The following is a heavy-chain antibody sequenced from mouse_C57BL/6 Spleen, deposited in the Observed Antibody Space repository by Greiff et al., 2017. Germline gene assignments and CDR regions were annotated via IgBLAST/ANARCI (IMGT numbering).Heavy chain of an antibody. J-gene: IGHJ3*01. CDR1: GYSFTGYY. CDR2: INPSTGGT. Sequence: VQLQQSGPELVKPGASVKISCKASGYSFTGYYMNWVKQSPEKSLEWIGEINPSTGGTTYNQKFKAKATLTVDKSSSTAYLQLKSLTSEDSAVYYCARRGYGSSPCFAYWGQGALVTVSA. D-gene: IGHD1-1*01. CDR3: ARRGYGSSPCFAY. V-gene: IGHV1-42*01.